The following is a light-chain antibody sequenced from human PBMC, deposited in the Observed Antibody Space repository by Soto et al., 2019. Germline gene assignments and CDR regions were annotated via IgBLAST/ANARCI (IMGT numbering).Light chain of an antibody. Sequence: DIQMTQSPSTLSASVGERVTITCRASQSISIWLAWYQQKPGKAPKLLIYDASSLEGGVPSRFSGSGSGTEFTLTISSLQPNDFATYYCQQNNGYSRTFGQGTKV. J-gene: IGKJ1*01. CDR1: QSISIW. CDR2: DAS. V-gene: IGKV1-5*01. CDR3: QQNNGYSRT.